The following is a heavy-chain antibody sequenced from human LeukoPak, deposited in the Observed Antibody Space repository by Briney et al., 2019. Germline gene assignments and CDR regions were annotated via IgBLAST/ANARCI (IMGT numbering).Heavy chain of an antibody. J-gene: IGHJ4*02. CDR1: GFTFAVYA. CDR2: IIWNSGSI. D-gene: IGHD3-10*01. Sequence: GRSLRLSCAAPGFTFAVYAMHWVRHAPGKGLEWVSGIIWNSGSIGYADSVKGRFTISRDNAKNSLYLQMNSLRAEDTALYYCAKDMEADYYGSGSPFDYWGQGTLVTVSS. V-gene: IGHV3-9*01. CDR3: AKDMEADYYGSGSPFDY.